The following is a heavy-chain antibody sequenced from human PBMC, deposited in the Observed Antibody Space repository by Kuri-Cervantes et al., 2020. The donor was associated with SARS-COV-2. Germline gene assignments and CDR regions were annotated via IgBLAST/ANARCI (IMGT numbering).Heavy chain of an antibody. V-gene: IGHV3-53*01. Sequence: GGSLRLSCAASGFTFSSYAMHWVRQAPGKGLEWVSIIYGGGSTYYADSVKGRFTISRDNSKNTLYLQMNSLRAEDTAVYYCARGYEARYSSSWYLDYWGQGTLVTVSS. D-gene: IGHD6-13*01. CDR3: ARGYEARYSSSWYLDY. CDR2: IYGGGST. J-gene: IGHJ4*02. CDR1: GFTFSSYA.